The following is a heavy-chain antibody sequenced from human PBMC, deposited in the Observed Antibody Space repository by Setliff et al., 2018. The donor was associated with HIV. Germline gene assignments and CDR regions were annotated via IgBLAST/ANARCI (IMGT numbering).Heavy chain of an antibody. CDR1: GFTFGDYA. CDR2: IRSKAYGGTT. Sequence: GGSLRLSCSASGFTFGDYAMSWVRQAPGKGLEWLGFIRSKAYGGTTEYAASVKGRFTISRDDFKSIAYLQMNSLKTEDTAVYYCTPTDYGGSDYWGQGTLVTVSS. J-gene: IGHJ4*02. CDR3: TPTDYGGSDY. D-gene: IGHD3-10*01. V-gene: IGHV3-49*04.